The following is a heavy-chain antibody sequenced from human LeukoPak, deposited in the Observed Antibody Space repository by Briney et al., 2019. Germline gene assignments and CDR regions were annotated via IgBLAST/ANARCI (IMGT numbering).Heavy chain of an antibody. J-gene: IGHJ4*02. CDR3: ARAGDGSYIDY. CDR1: GFTFSNYE. D-gene: IGHD5-24*01. CDR2: ISSSGKSI. V-gene: IGHV3-48*03. Sequence: WGSLRLSCAASGFTFSNYEMNWVRQAPGKGLQWVSYISSSGKSIYYADSVKGRFTISRDNAKNSLYLQMNSLRAEDTAVYYCARAGDGSYIDYWGQGILVTVSS.